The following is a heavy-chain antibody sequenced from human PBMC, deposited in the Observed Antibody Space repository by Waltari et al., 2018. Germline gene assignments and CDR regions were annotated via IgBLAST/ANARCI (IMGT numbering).Heavy chain of an antibody. CDR2: INDSGSS. D-gene: IGHD2-2*01. J-gene: IGHJ6*02. CDR3: ARTGGSVVVPPYYYYGMDV. Sequence: QVQLQQWGAGLLKPSETLSLTCAVYGGSFSGYYWSWIRQPPGTGLEWIGEINDSGSSNYNPYLKSRVTISVDTSKNQFSLKLSSVTAADTAVYYCARTGGSVVVPPYYYYGMDVWGQGTTVTVSS. CDR1: GGSFSGYY. V-gene: IGHV4-34*01.